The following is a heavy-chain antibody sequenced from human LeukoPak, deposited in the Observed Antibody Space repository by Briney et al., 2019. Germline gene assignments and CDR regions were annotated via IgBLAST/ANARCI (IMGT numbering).Heavy chain of an antibody. Sequence: GGSLRLSCAASGFTFSSYAMSWVRQAPGKGLEWVSAISGSGGSTYYADSVKGRFTIPRDNSKNTLYLQMNSLRAEDTAVYYCAKLTSGSSTYFDYWGQGTLVTVSS. CDR2: ISGSGGST. V-gene: IGHV3-23*01. CDR1: GFTFSSYA. J-gene: IGHJ4*02. CDR3: AKLTSGSSTYFDY. D-gene: IGHD1-26*01.